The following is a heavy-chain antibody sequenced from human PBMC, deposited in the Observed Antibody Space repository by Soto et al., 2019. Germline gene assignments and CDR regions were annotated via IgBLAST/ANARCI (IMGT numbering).Heavy chain of an antibody. Sequence: QVQLVQSGAEVKKPGASVKVSCKASGYTFTSYDINWVRQATGQGLEWMGWMNPNSGNTGYAQKFQGRVTMTRNTSISTAYMELSSVRSEDTAVYYCARGVSPAMVNVGWFDPWGQGTLVTVSS. D-gene: IGHD5-18*01. CDR2: MNPNSGNT. CDR1: GYTFTSYD. CDR3: ARGVSPAMVNVGWFDP. J-gene: IGHJ5*02. V-gene: IGHV1-8*01.